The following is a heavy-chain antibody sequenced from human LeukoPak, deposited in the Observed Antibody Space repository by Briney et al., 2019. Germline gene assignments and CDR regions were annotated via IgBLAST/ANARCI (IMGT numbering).Heavy chain of an antibody. D-gene: IGHD6-13*01. V-gene: IGHV3-21*01. Sequence: GGSLRLSCEASGFTFTSYAMNWVRQAPGEGLEWVSSIVGSSTYYADSLKGRFTISRDNAKNSLYLQMNSLRAEDTAVYYCARIGAGSSRDYWGQGTLVTVSS. CDR2: IVGSSTY. CDR3: ARIGAGSSRDY. CDR1: GFTFTSYA. J-gene: IGHJ4*02.